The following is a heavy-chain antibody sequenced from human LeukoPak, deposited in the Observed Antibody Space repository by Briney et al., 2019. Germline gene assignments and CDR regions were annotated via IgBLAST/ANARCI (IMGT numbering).Heavy chain of an antibody. D-gene: IGHD3-3*01. J-gene: IGHJ4*02. Sequence: PGGSLRLSCAASGFAFSSYEMNWVRQAPGKGLEWISYISSSGSAIYYADSLKGRFIISRDNAKNSLYLQMNSLRVEDTAVYYCASRPPHDSYIVFDYWGQGTLVTVSS. CDR2: ISSSGSAI. V-gene: IGHV3-48*03. CDR1: GFAFSSYE. CDR3: ASRPPHDSYIVFDY.